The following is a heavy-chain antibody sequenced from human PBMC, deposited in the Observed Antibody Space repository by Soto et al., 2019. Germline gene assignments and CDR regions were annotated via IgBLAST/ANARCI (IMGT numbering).Heavy chain of an antibody. J-gene: IGHJ6*02. CDR1: GFTFSSYA. V-gene: IGHV3-30-3*01. D-gene: IGHD3-3*01. CDR2: ISYDGSNK. CDR3: ARDLSGYDFWSGPGDYYYGMDV. Sequence: PGGSLRLSCAASGFTFSSYAMHWVRQAPGKGLEWVAVISYDGSNKYYADSVKGRFTISRDNSKNTLYLQMNSLRAEDTAVYYCARDLSGYDFWSGPGDYYYGMDVWGQGTTVTVSS.